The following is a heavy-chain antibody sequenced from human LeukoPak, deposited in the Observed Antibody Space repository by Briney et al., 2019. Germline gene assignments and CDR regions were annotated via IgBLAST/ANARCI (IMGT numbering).Heavy chain of an antibody. D-gene: IGHD6-19*01. J-gene: IGHJ4*02. V-gene: IGHV4-4*02. CDR2: IYHSGST. CDR1: GVSISSSNW. CDR3: ARQARYSRGHFDY. Sequence: SETLSLTCAVSGVSISSSNWWHWVRQPPGKGLEWIGEIYHSGSTNYNPSLKSRVTISVDKSKNQFSLKLSSVTAADTAVYYCARQARYSRGHFDYWGQGTLVTVSS.